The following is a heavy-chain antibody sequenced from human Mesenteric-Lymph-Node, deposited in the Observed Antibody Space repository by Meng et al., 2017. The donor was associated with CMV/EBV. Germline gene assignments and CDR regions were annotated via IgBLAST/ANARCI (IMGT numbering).Heavy chain of an antibody. Sequence: GESLKISCATSGFTFSSCTMNWVRQAPGKGLEWVAFIRHDESSKYYQDSVNGRFTISRDNSKNTLYLQMHSLRTDDTAMYYCAKDFKTDWTNWFDPWGQGTMVTVSS. D-gene: IGHD3-9*01. CDR2: IRHDESSK. J-gene: IGHJ5*02. V-gene: IGHV3-30*02. CDR1: GFTFSSCT. CDR3: AKDFKTDWTNWFDP.